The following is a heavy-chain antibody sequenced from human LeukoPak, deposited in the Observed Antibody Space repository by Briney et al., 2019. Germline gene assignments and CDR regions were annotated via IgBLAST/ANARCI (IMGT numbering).Heavy chain of an antibody. J-gene: IGHJ6*03. CDR2: IYYSGST. CDR1: SGSISSSSYY. V-gene: IGHV4-39*01. Sequence: PSETLSLTCTVSSGSISSSSYYWGWIRQPPGKGLEWIGSIYYSGSTYYNPSLKSRVTISVDTSKNQFSLKLSSVTAADTAVYYCASIAARPTYYYYYMDVWGKGTTVTVSS. D-gene: IGHD6-6*01. CDR3: ASIAARPTYYYYYMDV.